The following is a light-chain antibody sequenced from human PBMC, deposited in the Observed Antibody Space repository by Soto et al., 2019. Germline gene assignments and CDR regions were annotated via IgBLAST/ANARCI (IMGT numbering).Light chain of an antibody. J-gene: IGKJ2*01. CDR3: QQYYSALMYT. Sequence: IVMTQSPDSLAVSLGVRATINCKSSQTVLYSSNNKNYLAWYQQKPGQPPKLLIYWASTRESGVPDRFSGSGSGTDFTLTISSLQAEDVAVYYCQQYYSALMYTFGQGTKLEIE. CDR1: QTVLYSSNNKNY. CDR2: WAS. V-gene: IGKV4-1*01.